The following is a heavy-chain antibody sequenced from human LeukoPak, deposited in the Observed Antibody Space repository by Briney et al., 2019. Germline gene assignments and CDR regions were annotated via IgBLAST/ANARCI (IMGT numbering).Heavy chain of an antibody. Sequence: SETLSLTCAVYGGSFSGDYWSWIRQPPGKGLEWIGQINHSGSTNYNPSLKSRVTISLDTSKNQFSLKLSSVTAADTAVYYCAREPEFCSSTSCYGGNGLDYWGQGTLVTVSS. CDR2: INHSGST. V-gene: IGHV4-34*01. CDR1: GGSFSGDY. J-gene: IGHJ4*02. CDR3: AREPEFCSSTSCYGGNGLDY. D-gene: IGHD2-2*01.